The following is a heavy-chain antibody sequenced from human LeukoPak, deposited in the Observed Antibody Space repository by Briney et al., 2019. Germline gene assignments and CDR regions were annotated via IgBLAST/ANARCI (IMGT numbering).Heavy chain of an antibody. CDR3: AGGGLRIAAAGTRRTNWFDP. J-gene: IGHJ5*02. Sequence: PSETLSLTCAVSGGSFSGYYWSWIRQPPGKGLEWIGEINHSGSTNYNPSLKSRVTISVDTSKNPFSLKLSSVTAADTAVYYCAGGGLRIAAAGTRRTNWFDPWGQGTLVTVSS. CDR1: GGSFSGYY. D-gene: IGHD6-13*01. CDR2: INHSGST. V-gene: IGHV4-34*01.